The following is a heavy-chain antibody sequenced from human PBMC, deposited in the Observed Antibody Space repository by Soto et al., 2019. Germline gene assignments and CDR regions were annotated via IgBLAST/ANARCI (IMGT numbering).Heavy chain of an antibody. V-gene: IGHV3-23*01. J-gene: IGHJ3*02. D-gene: IGHD6-13*01. CDR3: AKHSSSPFDI. Sequence: RVRQTPGKGLEWVAAISGSGGSTYYADSVKGRFTISRDNSKNTLYLQMNSLRAEDTAVYYCAKHSSSPFDIWGQGTMVTVSS. CDR2: ISGSGGST.